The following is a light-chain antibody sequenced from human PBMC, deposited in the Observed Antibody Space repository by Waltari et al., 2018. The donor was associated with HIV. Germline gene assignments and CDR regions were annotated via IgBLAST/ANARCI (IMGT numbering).Light chain of an antibody. J-gene: IGLJ3*02. V-gene: IGLV8-61*01. CDR3: LLYMGSGVWV. CDR1: SGSVPSSYS. Sequence: QTVVTQEPSFSVSPGGTVTPTCGLSSGSVPSSYSPGWNQQTPGQAPRTLITNTNTRSSGVPDRFSGSILGNRAALTITGAQADDESAYYCLLYMGSGVWVFGGGTKLTVL. CDR2: NTN.